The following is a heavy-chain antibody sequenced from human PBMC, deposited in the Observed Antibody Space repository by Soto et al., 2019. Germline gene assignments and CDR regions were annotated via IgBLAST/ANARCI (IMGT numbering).Heavy chain of an antibody. D-gene: IGHD1-26*01. CDR3: ALALGPTSGLDY. CDR1: GASTVSHYH. J-gene: IGHJ4*02. CDR2: IFNSGTT. V-gene: IGHV4-31*02. Sequence: QVQLQESGPGLVKPSQTLSLTCSVSGASTVSHYHWTWIRQPPGKGLEWMGYIFNSGTTFYNPSLTSRFSISMVTSGNHFSLELRSVTAADTAVYYCALALGPTSGLDYWGQGTLVTVSS.